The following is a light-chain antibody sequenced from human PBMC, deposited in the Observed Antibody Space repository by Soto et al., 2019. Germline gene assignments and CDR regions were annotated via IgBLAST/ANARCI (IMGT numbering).Light chain of an antibody. CDR2: AAS. Sequence: DIQLTQSPSFLSPSIGESVTITCRASQVISTSLAWYQVRPGKAPKLLIYAASTLESGVLSMFSATVAGTECSRTITSLQPEDVATSYCQQLFDCTITFGQGTRLEIK. J-gene: IGKJ5*01. CDR1: QVISTS. V-gene: IGKV1-9*01. CDR3: QQLFDCTIT.